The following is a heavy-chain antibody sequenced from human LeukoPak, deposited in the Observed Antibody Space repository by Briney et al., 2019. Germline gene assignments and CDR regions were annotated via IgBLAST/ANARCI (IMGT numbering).Heavy chain of an antibody. Sequence: GASVKVSCKASGYTFTSYDINWVLQATGQGLEWMGWMNPNSGNTGYAQKFQGRVTITRNTSISTAYMELSSLRSEDTAVYYCARGQFYCSSTSCYGANWFDPWGQGTLVTVSS. CDR3: ARGQFYCSSTSCYGANWFDP. CDR1: GYTFTSYD. J-gene: IGHJ5*02. CDR2: MNPNSGNT. V-gene: IGHV1-8*03. D-gene: IGHD2-2*01.